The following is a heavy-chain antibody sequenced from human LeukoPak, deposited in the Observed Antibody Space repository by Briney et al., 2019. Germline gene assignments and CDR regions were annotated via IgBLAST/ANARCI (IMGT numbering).Heavy chain of an antibody. CDR1: GFTFTSYA. CDR3: AKFWFGELSELDY. D-gene: IGHD3-10*01. J-gene: IGHJ4*02. CDR2: ISGSGNRT. Sequence: GGPLRLSCAASGFTFTSYAMSWVRQAPGKGLEWISAISGSGNRTYYADSVKGRFTISRDNSRNTLYLQMDSLRAEDTAIYYCAKFWFGELSELDYWGQGALVTVSS. V-gene: IGHV3-23*01.